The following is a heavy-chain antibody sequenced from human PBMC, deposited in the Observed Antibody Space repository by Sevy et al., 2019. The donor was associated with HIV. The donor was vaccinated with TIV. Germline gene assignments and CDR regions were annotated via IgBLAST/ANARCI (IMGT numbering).Heavy chain of an antibody. CDR3: AHETFGRFES. CDR1: GFTFSANW. V-gene: IGHV3-7*01. CDR2: IKGDGSDK. D-gene: IGHD3-16*01. J-gene: IGHJ4*02. Sequence: GGSLRLSCAASGFTFSANWMNWVRQAPGKGLEWVANIKGDGSDKHYVDSVEGRFTISRDNAKNLLYLQMNSQRVEDTAVYYCAHETFGRFESWGQGTLVTVSS.